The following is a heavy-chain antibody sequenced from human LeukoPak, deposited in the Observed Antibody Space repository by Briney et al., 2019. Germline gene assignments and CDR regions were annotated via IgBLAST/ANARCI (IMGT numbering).Heavy chain of an antibody. D-gene: IGHD6-19*01. Sequence: GGSLRLSCAASGLTVSSNYMTWVRQAPGKGLEWVSVIYSSGITYYADSVKGRFTIPRDNSKNTLYLQMNSLRAEDTAVYYCARERDYSGWQFDYWGQGTLVTVSS. CDR1: GLTVSSNY. J-gene: IGHJ4*02. CDR2: IYSSGIT. CDR3: ARERDYSGWQFDY. V-gene: IGHV3-53*01.